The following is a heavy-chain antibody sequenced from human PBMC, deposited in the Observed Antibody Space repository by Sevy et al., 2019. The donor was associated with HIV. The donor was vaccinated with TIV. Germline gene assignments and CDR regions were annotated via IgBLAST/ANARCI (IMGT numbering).Heavy chain of an antibody. CDR1: GFTFSDYY. CDR2: ISSSGSTI. Sequence: GGSLRLSCAASGFTFSDYYMSWIRQAPGKGLEWVSYISSSGSTIYYADSVKGRFTISRDNAKNSLYLQMNSLRAEDTAMYYCAREYQLPHGFFDYWGQGTLVTVSS. J-gene: IGHJ4*02. D-gene: IGHD2-2*01. CDR3: AREYQLPHGFFDY. V-gene: IGHV3-11*01.